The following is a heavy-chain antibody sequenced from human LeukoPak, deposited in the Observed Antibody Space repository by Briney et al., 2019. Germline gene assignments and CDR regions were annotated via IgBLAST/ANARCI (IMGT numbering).Heavy chain of an antibody. J-gene: IGHJ4*02. D-gene: IGHD6-19*01. Sequence: SETLSLTCTVSGGSISSYYWSWIRQPPGKGLEWIGYIYDSGSTNYNPSLKSRVTISVDTSKSHFSLKLSSVTTADTAVYYCARDPGWLDFDYWGQGTLVTVSS. V-gene: IGHV4-59*12. CDR1: GGSISSYY. CDR3: ARDPGWLDFDY. CDR2: IYDSGST.